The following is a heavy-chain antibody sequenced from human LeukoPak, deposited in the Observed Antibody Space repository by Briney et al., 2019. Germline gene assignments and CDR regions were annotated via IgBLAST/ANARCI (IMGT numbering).Heavy chain of an antibody. CDR1: GFTFSSYD. Sequence: GGSPRLSCAASGFTFSSYDMSWVRQAPGKGLEWVSSITLSGANTFYADSVMGRFTISRDNSKNALYLQMNSLRAEDTAVYFCAKRGNPAVGHHYLDVWGKGTTVSVSS. CDR2: ITLSGANT. D-gene: IGHD2-2*01. V-gene: IGHV3-23*01. J-gene: IGHJ6*03. CDR3: AKRGNPAVGHHYLDV.